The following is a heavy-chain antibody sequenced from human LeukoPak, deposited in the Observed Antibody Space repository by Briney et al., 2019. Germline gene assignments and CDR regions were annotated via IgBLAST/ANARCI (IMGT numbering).Heavy chain of an antibody. CDR3: ASTSWGFDY. D-gene: IGHD7-27*01. V-gene: IGHV4-34*01. CDR2: INHSGST. Sequence: PSETLSLTCAVYGGSFSGYYWSWIRQPPGKGLEWIGEINHSGSTNYNPSLKSRVTISVDTSKNQFSLKLSSVTAADTAVYYCASTSWGFDYWGQGTLVTVSS. J-gene: IGHJ4*02. CDR1: GGSFSGYY.